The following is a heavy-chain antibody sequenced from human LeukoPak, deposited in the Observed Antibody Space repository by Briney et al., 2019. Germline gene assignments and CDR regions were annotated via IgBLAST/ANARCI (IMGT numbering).Heavy chain of an antibody. Sequence: SETLSLTCAVSGGSFNDYYWTWVRQPPGKGLEWIGEINHSGSTNCNPYLKSRVTISLDTSENQFSLKLTSVTAADTAVYYCARGLTFYGILTGLDSWGQGTLVTVSS. D-gene: IGHD3-9*01. V-gene: IGHV4-34*01. CDR1: GGSFNDYY. J-gene: IGHJ1*01. CDR2: INHSGST. CDR3: ARGLTFYGILTGLDS.